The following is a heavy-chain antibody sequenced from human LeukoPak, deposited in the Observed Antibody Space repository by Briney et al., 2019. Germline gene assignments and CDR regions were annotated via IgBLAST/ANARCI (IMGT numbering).Heavy chain of an antibody. Sequence: GASVKVSCKASGYTFTGYYMHWVRQAPGQGLEWMGRINPNSGGTNYAQKFQGRVTMTRDTSIGTAYMELSRLRSDDTAVYYCARDSPGSYGKKTDDYWGQGTLVTVSS. J-gene: IGHJ4*02. CDR2: INPNSGGT. CDR1: GYTFTGYY. D-gene: IGHD5-18*01. V-gene: IGHV1-2*06. CDR3: ARDSPGSYGKKTDDY.